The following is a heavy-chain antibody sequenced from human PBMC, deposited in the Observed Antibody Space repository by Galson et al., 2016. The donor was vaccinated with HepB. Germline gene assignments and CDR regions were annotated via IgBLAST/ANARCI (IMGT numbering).Heavy chain of an antibody. Sequence: SLRLSCAASGFNFGGFAMHWVRQVPGKGLEWVSAITWNTNNIQYADSVRGRFTISRDNAKSSLYLQMSGLRPNDTAFYYCATTRLLDNWGQGILVTVSS. CDR2: ITWNTNNI. J-gene: IGHJ4*02. CDR3: ATTRLLDN. D-gene: IGHD1-14*01. CDR1: GFNFGGFA. V-gene: IGHV3-9*01.